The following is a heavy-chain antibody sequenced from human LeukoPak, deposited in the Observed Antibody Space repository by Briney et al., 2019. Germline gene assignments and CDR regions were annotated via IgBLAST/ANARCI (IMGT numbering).Heavy chain of an antibody. CDR2: IFPGDSDT. Sequence: GESLKISCKGSGYGFTTYWIAWVRQMPGNGQEWMGIIFPGDSDTRYSPSFQGQVTISADKSISTAYLQWNSLKASDTAMYYCARVEELGSTYFGYWAREPWSPSPQ. CDR3: ARVEELGSTYFGY. CDR1: GYGFTTYW. J-gene: IGHJ4*02. D-gene: IGHD7-27*01. V-gene: IGHV5-51*01.